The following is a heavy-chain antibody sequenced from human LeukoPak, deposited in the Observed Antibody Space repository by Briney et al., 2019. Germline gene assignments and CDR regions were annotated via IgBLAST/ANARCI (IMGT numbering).Heavy chain of an antibody. CDR3: ARDLGCFDC. Sequence: PGGSLRLACAASGFTFSSHGMHWVRQAPGKGLEWVAFTWSDGTTKYYADSVMGRFTISRDNSKNTLYLQMSSLRAEDTALYYCARDLGCFDCWGQGTQVTVSS. CDR2: TWSDGTTK. J-gene: IGHJ4*02. CDR1: GFTFSSHG. D-gene: IGHD6-19*01. V-gene: IGHV3-33*01.